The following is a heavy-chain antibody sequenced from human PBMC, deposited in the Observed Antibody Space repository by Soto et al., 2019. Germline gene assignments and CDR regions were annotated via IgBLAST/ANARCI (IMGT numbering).Heavy chain of an antibody. Sequence: QVQLVQSGAEVKKPGSSVKVSCKASGGTFSSYAISWVRQAPGQGLEWMGGIIPIFGTANYAQKFQGRVKITADESPSTAYMELSSLRSEDTAVYYCAREGGGFGDAADAFDIWGQGTMVTVSS. CDR2: IIPIFGTA. CDR3: AREGGGFGDAADAFDI. J-gene: IGHJ3*02. V-gene: IGHV1-69*01. CDR1: GGTFSSYA. D-gene: IGHD3-10*01.